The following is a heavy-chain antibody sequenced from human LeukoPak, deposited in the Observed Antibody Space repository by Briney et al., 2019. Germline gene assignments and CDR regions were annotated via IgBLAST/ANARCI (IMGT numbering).Heavy chain of an antibody. CDR3: KGAGYYVHDAFDI. J-gene: IGHJ3*02. CDR1: GFTFSSYD. D-gene: IGHD3-10*02. V-gene: IGHV3-13*01. CDR2: IGTAGDT. Sequence: GGSLSLFCAASGFTFSSYDMHWVRHATGKGLEWVSAIGTAGDTHYPGSVKGLFTIPRENAKNSLSLKINSLSAGDTAVYYCKGAGYYVHDAFDIWGQGTMVTVSS.